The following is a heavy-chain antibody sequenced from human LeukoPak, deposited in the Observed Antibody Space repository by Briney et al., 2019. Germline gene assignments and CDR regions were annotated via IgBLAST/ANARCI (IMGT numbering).Heavy chain of an antibody. V-gene: IGHV3-15*01. Sequence: GGSLRLSCAASGFTFSNAWMSWVRQAPGKGLEWVGRIKSKTDGGTTDYAAPVKGRFTISRDDSKNTLYLQMNSLKTEDTAVYYCTTVVGPVPGPEDYGDIFDYWGQGTLVTVSS. D-gene: IGHD4-17*01. J-gene: IGHJ4*02. CDR3: TTVVGPVPGPEDYGDIFDY. CDR2: IKSKTDGGTT. CDR1: GFTFSNAW.